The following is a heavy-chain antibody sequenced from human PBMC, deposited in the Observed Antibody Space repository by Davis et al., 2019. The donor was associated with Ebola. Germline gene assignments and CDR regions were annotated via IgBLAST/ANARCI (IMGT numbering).Heavy chain of an antibody. D-gene: IGHD3-10*01. Sequence: GESLKISCAASGFTFTNYAMHWVRQAPGKGLDWVTIISSDGSNEYYADSVKGRFTISRDNSKNMLYLQMNSLRPEDTAVYYCARERNWFGLGGIDAWGQGTTVSVSS. J-gene: IGHJ6*02. V-gene: IGHV3-30*04. CDR1: GFTFTNYA. CDR3: ARERNWFGLGGIDA. CDR2: ISSDGSNE.